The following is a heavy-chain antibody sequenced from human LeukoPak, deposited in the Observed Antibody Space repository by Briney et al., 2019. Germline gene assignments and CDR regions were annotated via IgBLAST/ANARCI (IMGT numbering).Heavy chain of an antibody. D-gene: IGHD2-8*01. V-gene: IGHV1-2*02. Sequence: ASVKVSCKASGYTFTGYYMHWVRHAPGQGLEWMGWINPNSGGTNYAQKFQGRVTMTRDTSISTAYMELSRLRSDDTAVYYCARGHCTNAVCHSNHDYWGQGTLVTVSS. J-gene: IGHJ4*02. CDR2: INPNSGGT. CDR1: GYTFTGYY. CDR3: ARGHCTNAVCHSNHDY.